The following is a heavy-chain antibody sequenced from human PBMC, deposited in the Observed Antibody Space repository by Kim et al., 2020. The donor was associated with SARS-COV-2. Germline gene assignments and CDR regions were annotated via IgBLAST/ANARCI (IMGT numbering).Heavy chain of an antibody. V-gene: IGHV4-34*01. CDR3: ARARQLALYYYYYYMDV. CDR1: SGSFSGYY. D-gene: IGHD6-13*01. Sequence: SETLSLTCAVYSGSFSGYYWNWIRQPPGKGLEWIGEINHSGSTNYNPSLKSRVTISVDTSKNHFSLKLSSVTAADTAVYYCARARQLALYYYYYYMDVWGKGTTVTVSS. CDR2: INHSGST. J-gene: IGHJ6*03.